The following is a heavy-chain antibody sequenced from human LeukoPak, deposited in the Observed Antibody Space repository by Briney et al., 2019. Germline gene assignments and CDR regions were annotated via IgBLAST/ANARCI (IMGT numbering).Heavy chain of an antibody. CDR2: IYYSGST. J-gene: IGHJ4*02. CDR3: ARLEYSSSLINFDY. V-gene: IGHV4-39*01. CDR1: LGSTCSSRYY. D-gene: IGHD6-6*01. Sequence: PETPSLTRTLSLGSTCSSRYYWGWIRQPPGKGLEWIGCIYYSGSTSYTPSLTGRVSISVDTSKNQFSLKLSSVTAADTAVYYCARLEYSSSLINFDYWGQGTLVTVSS.